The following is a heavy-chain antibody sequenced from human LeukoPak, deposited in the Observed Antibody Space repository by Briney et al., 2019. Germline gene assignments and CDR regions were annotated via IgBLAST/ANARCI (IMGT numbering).Heavy chain of an antibody. CDR2: IYTSGST. D-gene: IGHD3-3*01. V-gene: IGHV4-4*07. CDR3: ATDLPLPPITIVGVADLGLRGGYYYYGMDV. CDR1: VGSITSYY. J-gene: IGHJ6*02. Sequence: SETLSLSCTLPVGSITSYYSSWIRHPPRKGLEWIGRIYTSGSTNYDPSLKSRVTISLDTSTNQFSLKLSSVTAAATAVYYCATDLPLPPITIVGVADLGLRGGYYYYGMDVWGQGTTVTVSS.